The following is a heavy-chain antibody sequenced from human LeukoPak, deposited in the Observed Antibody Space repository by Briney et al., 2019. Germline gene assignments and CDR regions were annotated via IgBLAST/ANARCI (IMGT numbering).Heavy chain of an antibody. J-gene: IGHJ4*02. V-gene: IGHV3-23*01. CDR1: GFTFRNYA. CDR3: AKGGGNSWSPLDY. Sequence: GGSLRLSYAASGFTFRNYAMSWVRQAPGTGLEWVSTISSSGDSKYYTDSVKGRFTISRDNSKNTLYLQMNSLRAQDTAVYYCAKGGGNSWSPLDYWGQGTLVTVSS. CDR2: ISSSGDSK. D-gene: IGHD6-13*01.